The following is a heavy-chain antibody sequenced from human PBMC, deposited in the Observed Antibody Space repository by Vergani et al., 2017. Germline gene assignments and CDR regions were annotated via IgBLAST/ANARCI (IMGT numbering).Heavy chain of an antibody. D-gene: IGHD5-12*01. Sequence: EVQLMESGGDLEQPEGSLRLSCAASGFTFNHYAMNWVRQAPGKGLEWVSGISGSGGSPYYAGSVKGRFTISRDRSKNTLYLQMNSLSAGDTAVYYCAKANPRNSGYDYLYYYHAMDVWGQGTMVTVSS. J-gene: IGHJ6*02. CDR1: GFTFNHYA. CDR3: AKANPRNSGYDYLYYYHAMDV. V-gene: IGHV3-23*01. CDR2: ISGSGGSP.